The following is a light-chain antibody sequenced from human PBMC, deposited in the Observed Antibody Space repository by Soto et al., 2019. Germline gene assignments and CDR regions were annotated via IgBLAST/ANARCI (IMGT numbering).Light chain of an antibody. J-gene: IGKJ1*01. Sequence: IVLTQSTGTLSLSPGRRATLSCRDSPSVSSNFVAWYQQKPGQAPRLVISGAFNRATGVPDRFSGGGYGTDFNLTISRLEAEDFAVYYCQQYGSAPRTFGQGTKVDIK. V-gene: IGKV3-20*01. CDR2: GAF. CDR1: PSVSSNF. CDR3: QQYGSAPRT.